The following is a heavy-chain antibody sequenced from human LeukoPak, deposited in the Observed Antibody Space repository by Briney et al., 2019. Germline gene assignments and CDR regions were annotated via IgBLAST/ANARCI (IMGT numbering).Heavy chain of an antibody. J-gene: IGHJ4*02. CDR2: IYYSGST. Sequence: SETLSLTCTVSGGSMSNHYWSWIRQPPGKGLEWIGDIYYSGSTNYNPSLKSRVTISVDTSKNQFSLKLSSVTAADTAVYYCARLALDIVVVDYWGQGTLVTVSS. CDR1: GGSMSNHY. V-gene: IGHV4-59*11. CDR3: ARLALDIVVVDY. D-gene: IGHD2-2*03.